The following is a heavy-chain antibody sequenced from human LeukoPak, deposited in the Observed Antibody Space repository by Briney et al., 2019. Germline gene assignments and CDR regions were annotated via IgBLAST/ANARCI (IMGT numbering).Heavy chain of an antibody. V-gene: IGHV4-31*03. CDR3: ATIRKYYYDSSGYRASPPH. D-gene: IGHD3-22*01. J-gene: IGHJ1*01. Sequence: PSQTLSLTCTVSGGSISSGGYYWSWIRQHPGKGLEWIGYIYYSGSTYYNPSLKSRVTISVDTSKNQFSLKLSSVTAADTAVYYCATIRKYYYDSSGYRASPPHWGQGTLVTVSS. CDR1: GGSISSGGYY. CDR2: IYYSGST.